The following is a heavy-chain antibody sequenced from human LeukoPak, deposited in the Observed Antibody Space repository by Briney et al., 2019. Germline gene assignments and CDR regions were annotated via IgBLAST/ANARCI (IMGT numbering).Heavy chain of an antibody. V-gene: IGHV4-34*01. CDR2: INHSGST. D-gene: IGHD2-2*01. CDR3: ARGPHLGDIVVVPAAIDFDY. CDR1: GGSISSYY. Sequence: PSETLSLTCTVSGGSISSYYWSWIRQPPGKGLEWIGEINHSGSTNYNPSLKSRVTISVDTSKNQFSLKLSSVTAADTAVYYCARGPHLGDIVVVPAAIDFDYWGQGTLVTVSS. J-gene: IGHJ4*02.